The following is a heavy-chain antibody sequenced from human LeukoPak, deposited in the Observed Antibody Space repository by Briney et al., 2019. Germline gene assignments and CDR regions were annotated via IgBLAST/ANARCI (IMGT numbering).Heavy chain of an antibody. D-gene: IGHD1-26*01. CDR2: IWYDGSNK. CDR3: ARDTDGGSAIDY. CDR1: GFTFSSYG. Sequence: GGSRRLSCAASGFTFSSYGMRWVRQAPGKGLEWVAVIWYDGSNKYYADSVKGRFTISRDNSKNTLYLQMNSLRAEDTVVYYCARDTDGGSAIDYWCQGTLVTVCS. V-gene: IGHV3-33*01. J-gene: IGHJ4*02.